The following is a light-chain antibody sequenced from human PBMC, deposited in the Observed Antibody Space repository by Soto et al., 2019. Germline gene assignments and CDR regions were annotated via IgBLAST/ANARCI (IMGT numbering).Light chain of an antibody. Sequence: DIQMTQSPSTLSASVGDRVTISCRASQSISSWLAWYQQKPGKAPKLLIYDASSLESGVPSRFSGSGSETEFTLTISSLQPDDFATYYCRQYKTYSTTFGQGTRLEI. CDR1: QSISSW. J-gene: IGKJ5*01. V-gene: IGKV1-5*01. CDR2: DAS. CDR3: RQYKTYSTT.